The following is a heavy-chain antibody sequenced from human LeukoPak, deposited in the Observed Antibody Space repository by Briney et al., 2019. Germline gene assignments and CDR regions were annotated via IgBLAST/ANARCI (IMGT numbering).Heavy chain of an antibody. V-gene: IGHV3-74*01. D-gene: IGHD6-13*01. J-gene: IGHJ5*02. CDR1: GFTFSSYW. CDR3: ARVAYGSIWYVDT. Sequence: PGGSLRLSCAASGFTFSSYWMHWVRQVPGKGLVWVSRINSDGRSTSYADSVKGRFTISRDNAKNTLYLQMNSLTAEDTAVYYCARVAYGSIWYVDTWGQGNLVTVSS. CDR2: INSDGRST.